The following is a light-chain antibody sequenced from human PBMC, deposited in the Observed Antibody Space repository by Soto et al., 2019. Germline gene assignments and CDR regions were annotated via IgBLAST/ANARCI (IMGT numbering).Light chain of an antibody. J-gene: IGLJ1*01. CDR2: EVS. CDR3: SSYTSSSTLEV. V-gene: IGLV2-14*01. Sequence: QSVLTQPDSVSGSPGQSITISCTGTSSDVGGYNYVSWYQQHPGKAPKLMIYEVSNRPSGVSNRFSGSKSGNTASLTISGLQAEDEADYYCSSYTSSSTLEVFGTGTKVTVL. CDR1: SSDVGGYNY.